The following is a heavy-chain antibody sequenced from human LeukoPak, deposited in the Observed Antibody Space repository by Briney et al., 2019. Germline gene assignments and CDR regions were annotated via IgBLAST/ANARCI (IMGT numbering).Heavy chain of an antibody. Sequence: SETLSLTCAVYGGSFSGYYWSWIRQPPGKGLEWIGEINHSGSTNYNPSLESRVTISVDTSKNQFSLKLSSVTAADTAVYYCARGGGTTVTTWEYFQHWGQGTLVTVSS. V-gene: IGHV4-34*01. D-gene: IGHD4-17*01. CDR2: INHSGST. J-gene: IGHJ1*01. CDR3: ARGGGTTVTTWEYFQH. CDR1: GGSFSGYY.